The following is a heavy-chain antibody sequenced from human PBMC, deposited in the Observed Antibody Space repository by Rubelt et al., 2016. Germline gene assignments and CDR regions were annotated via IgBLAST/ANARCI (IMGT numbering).Heavy chain of an antibody. CDR1: GFTFSGSA. V-gene: IGHV3-73*01. CDR2: IRNKANSYAT. Sequence: EVQLVESGGGLVQPGGSLKLSCAASGFTFSGSAMHWVRQASGKGLEWVGRIRNKANSYATVYVESVKGRLTISRDDSKNTLELQMNSLGAEDTALYYCVFDFWGQGTRVTVSS. CDR3: VFDF. J-gene: IGHJ4*02.